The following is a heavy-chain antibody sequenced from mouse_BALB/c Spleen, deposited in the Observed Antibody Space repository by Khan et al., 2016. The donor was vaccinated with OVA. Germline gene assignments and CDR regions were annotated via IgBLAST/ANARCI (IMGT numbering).Heavy chain of an antibody. CDR1: GFTFSSYV. Sequence: EVELVESGGDLVKPGGSLKLSCAVSGFTFSSYVMSWFRQTPEKRLEWVASISSGGTPAYPDSLKGRFTISSDNARNIMYLQMSSLRSEDTAMYYCVREAYRYDEYYFDYWGQGTTLTVSS. V-gene: IGHV5-6-5*01. CDR3: VREAYRYDEYYFDY. CDR2: ISSGGTP. D-gene: IGHD2-14*01. J-gene: IGHJ2*01.